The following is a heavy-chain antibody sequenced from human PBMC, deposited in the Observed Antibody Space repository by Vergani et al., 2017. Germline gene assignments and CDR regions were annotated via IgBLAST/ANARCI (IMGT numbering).Heavy chain of an antibody. CDR1: GFTFSSYA. J-gene: IGHJ5*02. CDR2: ISGSGGST. D-gene: IGHD2-2*01. V-gene: IGHV3-23*01. Sequence: EVQLLESGGGLVQPGGSLRLSCAASGFTFSSYAMSWVRQAPGKGLEWVSAISGSGGSTYYADSVKGRFTISRDNSKNTLYLQMNSLRAEDTAVYYCARGRPPLRYCSSTSCSSWFDPWGQGTLVTVSS. CDR3: ARGRPPLRYCSSTSCSSWFDP.